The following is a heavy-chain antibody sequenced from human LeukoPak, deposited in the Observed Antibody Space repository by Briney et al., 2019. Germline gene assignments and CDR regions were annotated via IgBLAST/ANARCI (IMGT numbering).Heavy chain of an antibody. V-gene: IGHV4-38-2*02. CDR1: GGSISSGYY. J-gene: IGHJ4*02. D-gene: IGHD1-26*01. CDR3: ARGVGAHFDY. CDR2: IYHSGST. Sequence: SQTLSLTCTVSGGSISSGYYWGWIRQPPGKGLEWIGSIYHSGSTYYNPSLKSRVTISVDTSKNQFSLKLSSVTAADTAVYYCARGVGAHFDYWGQGTLVTVSS.